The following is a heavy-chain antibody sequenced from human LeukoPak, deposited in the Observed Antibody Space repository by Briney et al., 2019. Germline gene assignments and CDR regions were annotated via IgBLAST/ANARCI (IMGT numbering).Heavy chain of an antibody. CDR3: ARGRGYYDILTGLGNRRPFDY. Sequence: SETLSLTCAVYGGSFSSYYWSWIRQPPGKGLEWIGEINHSGSTNYNPSLKTRATISVGTSKNQFSLKLSSVTAADTAVYYCARGRGYYDILTGLGNRRPFDYWGQGTLVTVSS. J-gene: IGHJ4*02. V-gene: IGHV4-34*01. CDR1: GGSFSSYY. D-gene: IGHD3-9*01. CDR2: INHSGST.